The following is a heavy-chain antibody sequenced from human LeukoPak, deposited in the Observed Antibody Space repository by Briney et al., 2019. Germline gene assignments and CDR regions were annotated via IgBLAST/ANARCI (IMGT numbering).Heavy chain of an antibody. D-gene: IGHD4-17*01. CDR1: GFTFSSYG. J-gene: IGHJ3*02. CDR3: AKDGDYGDYVSAFDI. Sequence: PGGSLGLSCAASGFTFSSYGMHWVRQAPGKGLEWVAFIRYDGSNKYYADSVEGRFTISRDNSKNTLYLQMNSLRAEDTAVYYCAKDGDYGDYVSAFDIWGQGTMVTVSS. CDR2: IRYDGSNK. V-gene: IGHV3-30*02.